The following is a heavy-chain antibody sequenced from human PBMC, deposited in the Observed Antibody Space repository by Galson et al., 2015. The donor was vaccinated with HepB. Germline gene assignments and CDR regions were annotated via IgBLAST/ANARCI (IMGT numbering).Heavy chain of an antibody. V-gene: IGHV1-58*01. Sequence: SVKVSCKASGFTFTSSAVQWVRQARGQRLEWIGWIVVGSGNTNYAQKFQERVTITRDMSTSTAYMELSSLRSEDTAVYYCAADSDGYFYYYGMDVWGQGTTVTVSS. D-gene: IGHD3-9*01. CDR3: AADSDGYFYYYGMDV. CDR2: IVVGSGNT. J-gene: IGHJ6*02. CDR1: GFTFTSSA.